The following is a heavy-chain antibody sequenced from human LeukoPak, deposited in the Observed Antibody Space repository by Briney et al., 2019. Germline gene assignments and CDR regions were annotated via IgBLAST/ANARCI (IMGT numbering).Heavy chain of an antibody. CDR2: IKQDGCEK. CDR3: ARGSTMVRELPYY. CDR1: GFTFSSYW. J-gene: IGHJ4*02. D-gene: IGHD3-10*01. Sequence: GGSLRLSCAASGFTFSSYWMSWVRQAPGKGLEWVANIKQDGCEKYYVDSVKGRFTISRDNAKNSLYLQMNSLRAEDTAVYYCARGSTMVRELPYYWGQGTLVTVSS. V-gene: IGHV3-7*01.